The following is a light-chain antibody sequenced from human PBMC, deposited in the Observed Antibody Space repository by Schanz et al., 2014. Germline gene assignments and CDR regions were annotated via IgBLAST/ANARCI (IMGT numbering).Light chain of an antibody. V-gene: IGKV3-20*01. J-gene: IGKJ2*01. CDR3: QQYGRPPRT. CDR1: QSVTSNF. Sequence: EIVLTQSPGTLSLSPGERATLSCRASQSVTSNFLAWYQQKPGQAPRLLIYSASSRAADIPDRFSGSGSGTDFTLTINRLEPEDFAMYYCQQYGRPPRTFGQGTKVEIK. CDR2: SAS.